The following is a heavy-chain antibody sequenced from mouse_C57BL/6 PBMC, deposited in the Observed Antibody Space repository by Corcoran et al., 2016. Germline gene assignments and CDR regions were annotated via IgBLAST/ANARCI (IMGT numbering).Heavy chain of an antibody. CDR3: ARFQHRYFDV. Sequence: EVQLQQSGPVLVKPGASVKMSCKASGYTFTDYYMNWVKQSHGKSLEWIGVINPYNGGTSYNQKFKGKATLTVDKSSSTAYMELNSLTSEDSAVYYCARFQHRYFDVWGTGTTVTVSS. CDR1: GYTFTDYY. V-gene: IGHV1-19*01. CDR2: INPYNGGT. J-gene: IGHJ1*03.